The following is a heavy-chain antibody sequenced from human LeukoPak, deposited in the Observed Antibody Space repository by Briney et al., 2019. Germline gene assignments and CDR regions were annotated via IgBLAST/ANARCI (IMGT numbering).Heavy chain of an antibody. CDR2: ISSSGDTT. J-gene: IGHJ4*02. D-gene: IGHD2-21*02. CDR1: GFTFSTQG. CDR3: ARVTANY. V-gene: IGHV3-23*01. Sequence: GWSLRLSCEASGFTFSTQGMSWVRQAPGKGLEWVSTISSSGDTTYYVDSVRGRFTISRDNSKNTLYLQMSSLRAEDTAIYYCARVTANYWGQGTLVTVSS.